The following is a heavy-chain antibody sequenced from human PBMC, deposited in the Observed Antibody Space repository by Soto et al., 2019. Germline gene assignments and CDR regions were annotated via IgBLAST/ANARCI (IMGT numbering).Heavy chain of an antibody. CDR3: ARVSTYYDFWSGYQYPVPPGAFDI. CDR1: GFTFSSYA. J-gene: IGHJ3*02. D-gene: IGHD3-3*01. Sequence: GGSLRLSCAASGFTFSSYAMSWVRQAPGKGLEWVSAISGSGGSTYYADSVKGRFTISRDNAKNSLYLQMNSLRAEDTAVYYCARVSTYYDFWSGYQYPVPPGAFDIWGQGTMVTVSS. V-gene: IGHV3-23*01. CDR2: ISGSGGST.